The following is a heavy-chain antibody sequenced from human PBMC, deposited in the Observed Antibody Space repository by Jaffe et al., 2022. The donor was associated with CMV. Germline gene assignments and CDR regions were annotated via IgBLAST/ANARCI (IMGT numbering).Heavy chain of an antibody. CDR3: AKSSLYCSSTSCSGDMVREADAFDI. D-gene: IGHD2-2*01. J-gene: IGHJ3*02. CDR2: ISGSGGST. CDR1: GFTFSSYA. V-gene: IGHV3-23*01. Sequence: EVQLLESGGGLVQPGGSLRLSCAASGFTFSSYAMSWVRQAPGKGLEWVSAISGSGGSTYYADSVKGRFTISRDNSKNTLYLQMNSLRAEDTAVYYCAKSSLYCSSTSCSGDMVREADAFDIWGQGTMVTVSS.